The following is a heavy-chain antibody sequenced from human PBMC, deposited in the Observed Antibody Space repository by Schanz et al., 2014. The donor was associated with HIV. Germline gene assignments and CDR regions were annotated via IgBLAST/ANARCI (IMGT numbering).Heavy chain of an antibody. V-gene: IGHV3-33*06. J-gene: IGHJ6*02. D-gene: IGHD3-22*01. CDR1: GFSFDNYG. CDR3: AKDRNQYDSRYIGKGNYYYYYGMDV. Sequence: QMQLVESGGGVVRPGRSLKLSCAASGFSFDNYGMHWVRQAPGKGLEWVAVIWFDGRNKYYGDSVKGRFTISRDNSKNTVYLQAKSLRPEDTAVYYCAKDRNQYDSRYIGKGNYYYYYGMDVWGQGTTVTVSS. CDR2: IWFDGRNK.